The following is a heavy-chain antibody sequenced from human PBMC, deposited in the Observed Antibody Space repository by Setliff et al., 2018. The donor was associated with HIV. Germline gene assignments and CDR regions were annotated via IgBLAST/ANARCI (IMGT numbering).Heavy chain of an antibody. J-gene: IGHJ2*01. Sequence: ASVKVSCKASGYTFTSYGISWVRQAPGQGLEWMGWISAYNGNTNYAQKLQGRVTMTTDTSTSTAYMELSSLRSEDTAVYYCARPGVRQWLYDWYFDLWGRGTLVTVSS. V-gene: IGHV1-18*01. CDR2: ISAYNGNT. CDR3: ARPGVRQWLYDWYFDL. CDR1: GYTFTSYG. D-gene: IGHD6-19*01.